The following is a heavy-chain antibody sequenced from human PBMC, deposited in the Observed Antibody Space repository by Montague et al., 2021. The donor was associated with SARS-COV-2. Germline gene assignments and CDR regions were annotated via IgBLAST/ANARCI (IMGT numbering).Heavy chain of an antibody. V-gene: IGHV4-39*01. J-gene: IGHJ5*02. CDR2: ISYRGIT. CDR1: GTSITSASYY. D-gene: IGHD6-25*01. Sequence: SETLSLTCTVSGTSITSASYYWTWIRQSPAGDLEWLGTISYRGITYSNPSLNSRVTVSANTSKNQVSLNLDSVTAADTAVYYCVRPHRPGGVDPWGQGTLVTVSS. CDR3: VRPHRPGGVDP.